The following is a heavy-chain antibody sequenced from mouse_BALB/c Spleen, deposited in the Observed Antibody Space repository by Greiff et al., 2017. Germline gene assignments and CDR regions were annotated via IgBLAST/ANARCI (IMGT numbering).Heavy chain of an antibody. J-gene: IGHJ1*01. CDR1: GFTFSSYA. CDR3: ARGGIYGSSPYWYFDV. V-gene: IGHV5-6-5*01. CDR2: ISSGGST. D-gene: IGHD1-1*01. Sequence: EVMLVESGGGLVKPGGSLKLSCAASGFTFSSYAMSWVRQTPEKRLEWVASISSGGSTYYPDSVKGRFTISRDNARNILYLQMSSLRSEDTAMYYCARGGIYGSSPYWYFDVWGAGTTVTVSS.